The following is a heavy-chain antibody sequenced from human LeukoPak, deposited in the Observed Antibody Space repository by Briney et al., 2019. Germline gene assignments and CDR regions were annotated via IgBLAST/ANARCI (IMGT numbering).Heavy chain of an antibody. CDR1: GLTFSRKG. CDR2: IQYDGSSK. D-gene: IGHD2-21*01. J-gene: IGHJ5*02. Sequence: GGSLRLSCAASGLTFSRKGMHWVRQAPGKGLEWLAFIQYDGSSKYYADSVKGRFTVYRDNSKNTLYLQMNILRLEDTAVYYCAREVSTQAIHGFDPWGQGTLVTVSS. CDR3: AREVSTQAIHGFDP. V-gene: IGHV3-30*02.